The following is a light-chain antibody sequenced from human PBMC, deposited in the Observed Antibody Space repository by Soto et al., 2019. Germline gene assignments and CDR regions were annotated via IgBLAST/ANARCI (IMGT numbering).Light chain of an antibody. V-gene: IGKV3-15*01. CDR3: QQTYSTQD. CDR1: QSVSNN. J-gene: IGKJ5*01. CDR2: GAS. Sequence: EIVMTQSPATLSVSPGERATLSCRASQSVSNNLAWYQQKPGQAPRLLIYGASTLQSGVPSRFSGSGSGTDFTLTISSLQPEDFATYYCQQTYSTQDFGQGTRLDIK.